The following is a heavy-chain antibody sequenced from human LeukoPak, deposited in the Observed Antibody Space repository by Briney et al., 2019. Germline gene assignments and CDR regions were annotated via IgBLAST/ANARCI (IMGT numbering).Heavy chain of an antibody. CDR2: IYHSGGT. V-gene: IGHV4-30-2*01. D-gene: IGHD1-26*01. CDR3: ARLLRRLGYFDY. Sequence: SQTLSLTCAVSGGSISSGGYSWSWIRQPPGTGLEWIGYIYHSGGTYYNPSLKSRVTISVDRSKNQFSLKLSSVTAADTAVYYCARLLRRLGYFDYWGQGTLVTVSS. CDR1: GGSISSGGYS. J-gene: IGHJ4*02.